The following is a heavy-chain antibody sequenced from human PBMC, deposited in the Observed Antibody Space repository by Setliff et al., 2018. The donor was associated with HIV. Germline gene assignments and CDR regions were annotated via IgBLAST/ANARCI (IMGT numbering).Heavy chain of an antibody. CDR2: VSYSGNT. CDR3: TRAYGSERLNWFDP. CDR1: AGSINSHY. V-gene: IGHV4-59*11. D-gene: IGHD3-10*01. Sequence: SETLSLTCTVSAGSINSHYRSWIRQPPGKGLEWIGDVSYSGNTNYNPSLKSRVTISVDTSKNQFSLKVRSVTAADTAFYYCTRAYGSERLNWFDPWGQGTLVTVSS. J-gene: IGHJ5*02.